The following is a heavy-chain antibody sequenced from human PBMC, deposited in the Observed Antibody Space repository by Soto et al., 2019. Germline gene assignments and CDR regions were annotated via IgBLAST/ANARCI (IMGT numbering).Heavy chain of an antibody. Sequence: ESLKISFKGSGYSCSTYWIGWVRQMPGKGLEWMGIIYPNDSETRYSPSFEGQVIISADKSTSTAYLQWRSLKASDTAMYFCLRQGFQYWGQGTPVTVSS. V-gene: IGHV5-51*01. CDR2: IYPNDSET. J-gene: IGHJ1*01. CDR1: GYSCSTYW. CDR3: LRQGFQY.